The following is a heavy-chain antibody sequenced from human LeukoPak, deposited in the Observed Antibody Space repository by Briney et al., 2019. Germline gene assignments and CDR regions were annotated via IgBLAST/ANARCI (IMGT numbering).Heavy chain of an antibody. CDR2: ISWNSGSI. D-gene: IGHD6-13*01. CDR3: ASSSWPYYFDY. J-gene: IGHJ4*02. V-gene: IGHV3-9*01. CDR1: GFTFDDYA. Sequence: PGRSLRLSCAASGFTFDDYAMRWVRQAPGKGLEWVSGISWNSGSIGYADSVKGRFTISRDNAKNSLYLQMNSLRAEDTALYYCASSSWPYYFDYWGQGTLVTVSS.